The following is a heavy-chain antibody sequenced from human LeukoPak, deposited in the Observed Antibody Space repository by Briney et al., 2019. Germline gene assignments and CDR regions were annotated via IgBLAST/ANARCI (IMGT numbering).Heavy chain of an antibody. CDR2: ISGSGAST. D-gene: IGHD5-24*01. CDR1: GFTVSSYG. Sequence: GGSLRLSCAASGFTVSSYGMSWVRQAPGKGLEWVSAISGSGASTYYADSVKGRFTISRDNSKNTLYLQISSLKAEDTAVYYCARDPTFVRDGMGDDYWGQGTLVTVSS. CDR3: ARDPTFVRDGMGDDY. V-gene: IGHV3-23*01. J-gene: IGHJ4*02.